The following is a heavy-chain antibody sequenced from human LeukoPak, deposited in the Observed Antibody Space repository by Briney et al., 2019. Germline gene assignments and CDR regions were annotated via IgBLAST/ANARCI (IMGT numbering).Heavy chain of an antibody. Sequence: PGRSLRLSCAASGFTFSSYGMHWVRQAPGKGLEWVAVISYDGSNKYYADSVKGRFTISRDNSKNTLYLQMNSLRAEDTAVYYCAKGKWELLISYYFDYWGQGTLVTVSS. D-gene: IGHD1-26*01. J-gene: IGHJ4*02. V-gene: IGHV3-30*18. CDR1: GFTFSSYG. CDR2: ISYDGSNK. CDR3: AKGKWELLISYYFDY.